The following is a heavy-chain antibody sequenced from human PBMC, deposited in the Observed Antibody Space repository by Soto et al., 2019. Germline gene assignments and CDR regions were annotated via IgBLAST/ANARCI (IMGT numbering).Heavy chain of an antibody. D-gene: IGHD3-10*01. V-gene: IGHV4-61*01. Sequence: SETLSLTCTVSGGSISSDNYYWSWIRQPPGKGLEWIGYIYYSGSTNYNPSLKSRVTISVDTSKNQFSLKLNSMTAADTAVYYCARHNYGSGSTYFDYWGQGTLVTVSS. J-gene: IGHJ4*02. CDR1: GGSISSDNYY. CDR2: IYYSGST. CDR3: ARHNYGSGSTYFDY.